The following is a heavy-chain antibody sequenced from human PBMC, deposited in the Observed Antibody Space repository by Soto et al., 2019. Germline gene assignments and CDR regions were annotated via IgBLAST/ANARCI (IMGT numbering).Heavy chain of an antibody. J-gene: IGHJ4*02. Sequence: PLQPLYLTCSISGDIESSKSAAWNWIRQSPSRGLEWLGRTYYRSKWYNDYAVSVKSRITINPDTSKNQFSLQLNSVTPEDTAVYYCAREAGYSSSLDYSGQGTLVTVSS. CDR3: AREAGYSSSLDY. V-gene: IGHV6-1*01. CDR2: TYYRSKWYN. CDR1: GDIESSKSAA. D-gene: IGHD6-13*01.